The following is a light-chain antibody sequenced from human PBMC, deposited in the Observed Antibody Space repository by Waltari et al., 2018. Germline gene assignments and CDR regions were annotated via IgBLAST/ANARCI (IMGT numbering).Light chain of an antibody. Sequence: DIQMTQSPSSLSASWGDRVTITCQASQDITIRLNWYQQRPGKAPKLLIYDASNLERGVPSRYSGRGSGTDFSFTIANLLPEDIATYYCLQYDDFPMAFGQGTRLDIK. CDR3: LQYDDFPMA. V-gene: IGKV1-33*01. CDR2: DAS. J-gene: IGKJ5*01. CDR1: QDITIR.